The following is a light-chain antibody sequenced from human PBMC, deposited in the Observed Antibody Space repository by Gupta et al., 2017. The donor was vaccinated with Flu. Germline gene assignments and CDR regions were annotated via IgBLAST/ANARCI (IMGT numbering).Light chain of an antibody. CDR3: SSYTSSTTLV. V-gene: IGLV2-14*01. CDR2: DVN. Sequence: QSALTQPASVSASPGQSITISCTGTSSDIGGYNSVSWYQQHPGKAPIVMIYDVNNRPSGVSNRFSGSKSGNTASLTVSGLQAEDEADYYCSSYTSSTTLVFGGGTKLTVL. J-gene: IGLJ3*02. CDR1: SSDIGGYNS.